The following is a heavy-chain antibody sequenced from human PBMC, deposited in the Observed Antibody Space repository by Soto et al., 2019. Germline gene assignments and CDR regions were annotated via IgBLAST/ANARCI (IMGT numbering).Heavy chain of an antibody. D-gene: IGHD3-10*01. CDR2: IYYSGST. J-gene: IGHJ4*02. CDR1: GGSISSGGYY. V-gene: IGHV4-31*03. Sequence: SETLSLTCTVSGGSISSGGYYWSWIRQHPGKGLEWIGYIYYSGSTYYNPSLKSRVTISVDTSKNQFSLKLSSVTAADTAVYYCATTRAYGSGSNSFDYWGQGTLVTVSS. CDR3: ATTRAYGSGSNSFDY.